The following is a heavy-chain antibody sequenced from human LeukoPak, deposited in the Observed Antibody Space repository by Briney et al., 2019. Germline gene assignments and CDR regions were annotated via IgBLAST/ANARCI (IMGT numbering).Heavy chain of an antibody. CDR2: IKFGGSEI. CDR3: TRDLTHVSSG. V-gene: IGHV3-7*01. D-gene: IGHD3-22*01. J-gene: IGHJ4*02. CDR1: GFNLSDYW. Sequence: GGSLRLSCAASGFNLSDYWMTRLPQAPGKGLEGVGNIKFGGSEIYYLDWVRRRFSISRDNAKNSLYLKMNNLRDEDTAVYYCTRDLTHVSSGWGQGTLVTVSS.